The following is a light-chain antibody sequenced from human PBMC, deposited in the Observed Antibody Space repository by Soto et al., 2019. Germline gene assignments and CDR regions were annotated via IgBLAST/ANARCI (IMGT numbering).Light chain of an antibody. J-gene: IGLJ1*01. CDR3: CSYAGSNTYV. V-gene: IGLV2-11*01. CDR2: DVS. Sequence: QSALTQPRSVSGSPGQSVTISCTGTSSDVGGYNSVSWYQQHPGKAPKLMIYDVSKRPSGVPDRFSVSKSGNTASLTISGLQAEDEADYYCCSYAGSNTYVFGTGTKVTVL. CDR1: SSDVGGYNS.